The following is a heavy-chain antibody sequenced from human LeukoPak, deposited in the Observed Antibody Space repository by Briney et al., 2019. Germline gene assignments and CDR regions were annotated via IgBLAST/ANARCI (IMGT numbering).Heavy chain of an antibody. J-gene: IGHJ6*03. Sequence: GGSLRLSCAASGFTFSSYAMSWVRQAPGKGLEWVSAISGSGGSTYYADSVKGRFTISRDNSMNTLYLQMNSLRAEDTAVYYCARVVVVPAAIVDYYYYMDVWGKGTTVTVSS. CDR2: ISGSGGST. CDR1: GFTFSSYA. CDR3: ARVVVVPAAIVDYYYYMDV. D-gene: IGHD2-2*02. V-gene: IGHV3-23*01.